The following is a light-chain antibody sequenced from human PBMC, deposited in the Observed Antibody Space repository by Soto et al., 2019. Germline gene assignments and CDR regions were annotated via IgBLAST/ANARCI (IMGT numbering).Light chain of an antibody. CDR1: GSNVGRNP. Sequence: QSVLTQPPSASGTPGQRLTISCSGSGSNVGRNPVNWYQHLPGAAPKLLMYNNNQRPSGVPDRFSGSKSGASASLAISGLQSDDEADYYCAAWDNSLNGPYVFGTGTKLTVL. J-gene: IGLJ1*01. V-gene: IGLV1-44*01. CDR3: AAWDNSLNGPYV. CDR2: NNN.